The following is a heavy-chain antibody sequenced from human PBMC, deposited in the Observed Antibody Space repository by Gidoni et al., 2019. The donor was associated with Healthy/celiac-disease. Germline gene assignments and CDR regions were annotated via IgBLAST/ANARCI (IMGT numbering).Heavy chain of an antibody. CDR1: GFTFSSYS. CDR2: ISSSSSYI. CDR3: AREVVAATWPPGL. J-gene: IGHJ4*02. V-gene: IGHV3-21*01. Sequence: EVQLVESGGGLVKPGGSLRLSCAASGFTFSSYSMNWVRQAPGKGLEWVSSISSSSSYIYYADSVKGRFTISRDNAKNSLYLQMNSLRAEDTAVYYCAREVVAATWPPGLWGQGTLVTVSS. D-gene: IGHD2-15*01.